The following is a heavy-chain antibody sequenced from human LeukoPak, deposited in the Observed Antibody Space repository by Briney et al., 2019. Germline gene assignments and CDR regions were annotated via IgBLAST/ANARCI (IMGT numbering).Heavy chain of an antibody. V-gene: IGHV1-69*05. D-gene: IGHD4-11*01. J-gene: IGHJ6*03. Sequence: PWASVKVSCKASGGTFSSYAISWVRQAPGQGLEWMGGIIPSFGTANYAQKFQGRVTITTDESTSTAYMELSSLRSEDTAVYYCAWTRLFCSNFFYYYMDVWRKGTTVTVPS. CDR2: IIPSFGTA. CDR1: GGTFSSYA. CDR3: AWTRLFCSNFFYYYMDV.